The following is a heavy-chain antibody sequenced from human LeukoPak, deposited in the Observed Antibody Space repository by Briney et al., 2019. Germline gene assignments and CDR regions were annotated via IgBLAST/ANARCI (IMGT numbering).Heavy chain of an antibody. Sequence: ASVKVSCKASGYTLTVYYMHWVRQPPGQGLEWMGWINLNSGGTNFAQRFQGRVTMTRDTSISTAYMDLSRLISDDTAVYYCARDAGYCTGGSCWYFDHWGQGTLVTVSS. D-gene: IGHD2-15*01. CDR3: ARDAGYCTGGSCWYFDH. CDR2: INLNSGGT. V-gene: IGHV1-2*02. J-gene: IGHJ4*02. CDR1: GYTLTVYY.